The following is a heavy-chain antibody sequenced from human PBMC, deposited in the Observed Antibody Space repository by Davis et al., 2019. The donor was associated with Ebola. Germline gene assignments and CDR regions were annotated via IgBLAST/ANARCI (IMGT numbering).Heavy chain of an antibody. J-gene: IGHJ6*02. CDR2: IYYSGST. CDR3: SGLPYYYGMDV. Sequence: MPSETLSLTCTVPGGSISSSSYYWGWIRQPPGKGLEWIGSIYYSGSTYYNPSLKSRVTISVDTSKNQFSLKLSSVTAAGTAVYYCSGLPYYYGMDVWGQGTTVTVSS. D-gene: IGHD5-12*01. V-gene: IGHV4-39*01. CDR1: GGSISSSSYY.